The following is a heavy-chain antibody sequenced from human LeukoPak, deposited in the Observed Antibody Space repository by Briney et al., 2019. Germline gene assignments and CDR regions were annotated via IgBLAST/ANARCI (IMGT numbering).Heavy chain of an antibody. V-gene: IGHV4-59*01. CDR2: IYYNVTS. CDR3: ARDKGTSYLSSFDY. CDR1: GDSINTYY. D-gene: IGHD6-6*01. J-gene: IGHJ4*02. Sequence: SETLSLTCTVSGDSINTYYWSWIRQPPGKGLEWIGYIYYNVTSDYNPSLQSRVTMSVDMSTNQISLKLSSVTAADTAVYYCARDKGTSYLSSFDYWGQGTLVTVSS.